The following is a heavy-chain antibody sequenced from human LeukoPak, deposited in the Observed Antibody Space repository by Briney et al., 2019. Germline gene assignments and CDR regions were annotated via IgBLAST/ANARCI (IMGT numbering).Heavy chain of an antibody. J-gene: IGHJ6*02. CDR1: GFSLSNHW. V-gene: IGHV3-7*01. Sequence: GGSLRLSCAASGFSLSNHWVTWVRQAPGKGPEWVAHINVDGSEKDFLDSVRGRFTISRDNSKNSVSLQMNTLSVEDTAVYHSASGHYGLDVSGQGTTVTVSS. CDR2: INVDGSEK. CDR3: ASGHYGLDV.